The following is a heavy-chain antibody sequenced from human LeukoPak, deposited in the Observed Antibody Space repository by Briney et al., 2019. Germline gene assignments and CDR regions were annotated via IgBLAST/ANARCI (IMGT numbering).Heavy chain of an antibody. V-gene: IGHV4-30-2*01. CDR2: IYHSGST. CDR1: GGSISSGGYS. CDR3: ARDLVVPAAIDYYYGMDV. Sequence: PSETLSLTCAVSGGSISSGGYSWSWIRQPPGKGLEWIGYIYHSGSTYYNPSLKSRVTISVDRSKNQFSLKLSSVTAADTAVYYCARDLVVPAAIDYYYGMDVWGQGTTVTVSS. D-gene: IGHD2-2*01. J-gene: IGHJ6*02.